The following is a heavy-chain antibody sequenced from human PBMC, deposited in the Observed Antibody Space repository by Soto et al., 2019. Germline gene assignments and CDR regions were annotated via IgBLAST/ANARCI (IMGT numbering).Heavy chain of an antibody. CDR3: PSTIFGVVNRKPPWFDP. Sequence: QLQLQESGPGLVKPSETLSLTCTVSGGSISSSSYYWGWIRQPPGNGLEWIGSIYYSGSTYYNPTLKSRGKIPVDTSKKQFAVKLISVNDADEAGYYGPSTIFGVVNRKPPWFDPWGQGTLVTGSS. CDR2: IYYSGST. V-gene: IGHV4-39*01. J-gene: IGHJ5*02. D-gene: IGHD3-3*01. CDR1: GGSISSSSYY.